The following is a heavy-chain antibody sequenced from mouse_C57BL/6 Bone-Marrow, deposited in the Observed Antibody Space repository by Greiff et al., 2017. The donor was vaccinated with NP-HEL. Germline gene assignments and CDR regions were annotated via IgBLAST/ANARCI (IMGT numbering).Heavy chain of an antibody. D-gene: IGHD1-1*01. J-gene: IGHJ1*03. Sequence: QVQLQQPGAELVKPGASVKLSCKASGYTFTSYWMHWVKQRPGQGLEWIGMIHPNSGSTNYNEKFKSKATLTVDKSSSTAYMQLSSLTSEDTAVYYCARSAIYYGCSYASWWYFDVWGTGTTVTVSS. CDR2: IHPNSGST. CDR1: GYTFTSYW. CDR3: ARSAIYYGCSYASWWYFDV. V-gene: IGHV1-64*01.